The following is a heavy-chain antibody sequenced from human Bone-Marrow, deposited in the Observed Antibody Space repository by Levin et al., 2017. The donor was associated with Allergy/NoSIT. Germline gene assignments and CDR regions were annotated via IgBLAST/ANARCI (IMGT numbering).Heavy chain of an antibody. D-gene: IGHD3-10*01. CDR3: ATPFGSGSFYKDPYFDY. CDR2: ISDDGSNQ. Sequence: GESLKISCAASGFVFTSYGMHWVRQAPGKGLEWVAVISDDGSNQIYASSVKGRFTISRDNLKNTLYLEMTDLRPEDTAVYYCATPFGSGSFYKDPYFDYWGQGTLVTVSS. J-gene: IGHJ4*02. CDR1: GFVFTSYG. V-gene: IGHV3-30*03.